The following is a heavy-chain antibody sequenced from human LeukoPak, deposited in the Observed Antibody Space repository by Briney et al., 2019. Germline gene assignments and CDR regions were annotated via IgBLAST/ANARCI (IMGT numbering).Heavy chain of an antibody. V-gene: IGHV3-7*01. J-gene: IGHJ4*02. CDR3: ARDRNFVDRWLQLPEFDY. D-gene: IGHD5-24*01. CDR2: IKQDGSEK. CDR1: GFTFSSYW. Sequence: GGSLRLSCAASGFTFSSYWMSWVRQAPGKGLEWVANIKQDGSEKYYVDSVKGRFTISRDNAKNSLYLQMNSLRAEDTAVYYCARDRNFVDRWLQLPEFDYWGQGTLVTVSS.